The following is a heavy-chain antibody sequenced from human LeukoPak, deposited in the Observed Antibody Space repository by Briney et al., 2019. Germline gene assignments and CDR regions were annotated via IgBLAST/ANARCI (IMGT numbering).Heavy chain of an antibody. CDR1: GFTLSSYG. Sequence: GGSLRLSCAASGFTLSSYGMHWVRQAPGKGLEWVAVIWYDGSNKYYADSVKGRFTISRDNSKNTLYLQMNSLRAEDTAVYYCARSYYYDSSVGAFDIWGQGTMVTVSS. D-gene: IGHD3-22*01. V-gene: IGHV3-33*08. CDR3: ARSYYYDSSVGAFDI. CDR2: IWYDGSNK. J-gene: IGHJ3*02.